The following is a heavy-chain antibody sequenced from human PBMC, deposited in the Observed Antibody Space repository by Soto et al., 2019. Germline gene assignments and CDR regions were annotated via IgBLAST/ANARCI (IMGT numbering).Heavy chain of an antibody. J-gene: IGHJ6*02. CDR1: GFIFRSAG. D-gene: IGHD2-2*01. Sequence: QVQLVESGGGGVQPGTSLRLSCAASGFIFRSAGMHWVRQAPGKGLEWMAVISSDGRNKFYADSMEGRFTISRDNSKNTLYLQMDSLRVDDTAIYFCARDMGFVAVVPPVDAGYGLDVWGQGTTVTVS. CDR2: ISSDGRNK. CDR3: ARDMGFVAVVPPVDAGYGLDV. V-gene: IGHV3-30*03.